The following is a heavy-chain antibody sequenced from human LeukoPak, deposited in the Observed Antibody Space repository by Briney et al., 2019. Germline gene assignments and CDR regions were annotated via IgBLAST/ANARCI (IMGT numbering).Heavy chain of an antibody. V-gene: IGHV3-74*01. Sequence: GGSLRLSCAASGFTFSSYWMHWVRQAPGKGLVWVSRINSDGSSTSYADSVKGRFTISRDNAKNTLYLQMNSLRAEDTAVYYCASGDYGDYYYYGMHVWGQGTTVTVSS. D-gene: IGHD4-17*01. CDR2: INSDGSST. CDR3: ASGDYGDYYYYGMHV. CDR1: GFTFSSYW. J-gene: IGHJ6*02.